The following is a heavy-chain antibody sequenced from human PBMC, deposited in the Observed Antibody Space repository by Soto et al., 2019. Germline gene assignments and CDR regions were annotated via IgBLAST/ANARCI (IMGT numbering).Heavy chain of an antibody. Sequence: QVQLVQSGAEVKKPGSSVKVSCKASGGTFSSYAISWVRQAPGQGLEWMGGIIPIFGTANYAQKFQGRVTITADESTSTAYMELSSLSSEDTAVYYCARRRITMVRGVKVYYGMDVWGQGPTVTVSS. CDR2: IIPIFGTA. V-gene: IGHV1-69*01. CDR1: GGTFSSYA. CDR3: ARRRITMVRGVKVYYGMDV. J-gene: IGHJ6*02. D-gene: IGHD3-10*01.